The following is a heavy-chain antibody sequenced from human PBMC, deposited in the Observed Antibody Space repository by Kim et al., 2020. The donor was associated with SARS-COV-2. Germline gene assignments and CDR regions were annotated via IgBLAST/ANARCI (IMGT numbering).Heavy chain of an antibody. D-gene: IGHD6-19*01. CDR3: PTDKASVPGTY. V-gene: IGHV3-15*01. Sequence: TTEYAAPVKGRVTITRDDSKNTLYLQMNSLKTEDTAVYLCPTDKASVPGTYWGQGTLVTVSS. CDR2: TT. J-gene: IGHJ4*02.